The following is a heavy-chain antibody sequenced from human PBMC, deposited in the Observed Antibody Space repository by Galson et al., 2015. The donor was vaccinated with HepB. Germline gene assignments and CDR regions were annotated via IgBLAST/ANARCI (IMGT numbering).Heavy chain of an antibody. CDR2: IRSKAYGGTT. D-gene: IGHD2-2*01. CDR3: TRGPRLYCSSTSCFDWYFDL. V-gene: IGHV3-49*03. CDR1: GFTFGDYA. J-gene: IGHJ2*01. Sequence: SLRLSCAASGFTFGDYAMSWFRQAPGKGLEWVGFIRSKAYGGTTEYAASVKGRFTISRDDSKSIAYLQMNSLKTEDTALYYCTRGPRLYCSSTSCFDWYFDLWGRGTLVTVSS.